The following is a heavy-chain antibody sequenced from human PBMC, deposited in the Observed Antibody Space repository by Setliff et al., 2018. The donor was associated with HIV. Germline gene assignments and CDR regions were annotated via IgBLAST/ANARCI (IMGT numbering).Heavy chain of an antibody. J-gene: IGHJ4*02. Sequence: SGPTLVNPTETLTLTCTVSGFSLSNTRMGVSWIRQPPGRGLEWIGGVHHRGGTYDDPSLRSRVTIYADTSKNQFSLKLSSVTAADTAVYYCNGANDDYYFDYWGQGTLVTGSS. CDR3: NGANDDYYFDY. V-gene: IGHV4-39*03. CDR1: GFSLSNTRMG. CDR2: VHHRGGT. D-gene: IGHD1-26*01.